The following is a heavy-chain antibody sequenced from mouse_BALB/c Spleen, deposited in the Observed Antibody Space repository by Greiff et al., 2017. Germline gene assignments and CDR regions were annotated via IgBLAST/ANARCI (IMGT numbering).Heavy chain of an antibody. D-gene: IGHD1-2*01. Sequence: VKLMESGPGLVAPSQSLSITCTASGFSLTGYGVNWVRQPPGKGLEWLGMIWGDGSTDYNSALKSRLSISTDNSKSQVFLKMNSLQTDDTARYYCARGLRLRYYFDYWGQGTTLTVSS. J-gene: IGHJ2*01. CDR2: IWGDGST. V-gene: IGHV2-6-7*01. CDR3: ARGLRLRYYFDY. CDR1: GFSLTGYG.